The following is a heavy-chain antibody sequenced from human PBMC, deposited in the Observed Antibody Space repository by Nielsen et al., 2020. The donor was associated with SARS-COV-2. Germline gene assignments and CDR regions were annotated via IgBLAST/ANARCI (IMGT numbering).Heavy chain of an antibody. D-gene: IGHD7-27*01. CDR2: VSMDGRGT. CDR3: TRDGHHWDLDN. Sequence: GESLKISCAASGFTFSNYGMHWVRQAPGKGLVWVARVSMDGRGTNYADSVKGRFTISRDNAENTLHLDMSSLRVGDSAVYYCTRDGHHWDLDNWGQGTLVTVSS. V-gene: IGHV3-74*01. CDR1: GFTFSNYG. J-gene: IGHJ4*02.